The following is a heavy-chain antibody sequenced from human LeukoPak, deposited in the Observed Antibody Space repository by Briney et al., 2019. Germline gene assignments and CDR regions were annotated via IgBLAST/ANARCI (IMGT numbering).Heavy chain of an antibody. CDR3: ARDHAMAAIDAFDI. CDR2: IYHSGST. V-gene: IGHV4-30-2*01. D-gene: IGHD2-2*02. J-gene: IGHJ3*02. Sequence: PSETLSLTCTVSGGSISSGGYYWSWIRQPPGKGLEWIGYIYHSGSTYYNPSLKSRVTISVDRSKNQFSLKLSSVTAADTAVYYCARDHAMAAIDAFDIWGQGTMVTVSS. CDR1: GGSISSGGYY.